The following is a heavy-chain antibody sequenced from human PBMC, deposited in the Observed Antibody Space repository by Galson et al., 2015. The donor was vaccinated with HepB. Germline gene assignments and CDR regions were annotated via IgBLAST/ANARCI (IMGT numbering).Heavy chain of an antibody. CDR2: VYYSGSA. D-gene: IGHD3-3*01. V-gene: IGHV4-39*01. CDR1: GGSISSRDYF. J-gene: IGHJ5*02. CDR3: ARLGGLHYDSWSGYPPDWFDP. Sequence: ETLSLTCTVSGGSISSRDYFWGWIRQPPGKGLEWVVTVYYSGSAYYNPSLKSRVSISVDTSKNQFSLRLNSVTAADTAVYYCARLGGLHYDSWSGYPPDWFDPWGQGTLVTVSS.